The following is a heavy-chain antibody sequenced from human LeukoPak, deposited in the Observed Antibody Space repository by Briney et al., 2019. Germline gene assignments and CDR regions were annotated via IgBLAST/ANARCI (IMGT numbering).Heavy chain of an antibody. Sequence: TSETLSLTCTVSSGSISSYYWSWLRQPPGKELEWVGYIYYSGTTNYKPSLNSRVTISLEASKKQFSLTLASVTAADTAVYYCASLELIGEKRGAFHTWGQGTMVTVSS. CDR1: SGSISSYY. V-gene: IGHV4-59*01. CDR2: IYYSGTT. J-gene: IGHJ3*02. CDR3: ASLELIGEKRGAFHT. D-gene: IGHD1-26*01.